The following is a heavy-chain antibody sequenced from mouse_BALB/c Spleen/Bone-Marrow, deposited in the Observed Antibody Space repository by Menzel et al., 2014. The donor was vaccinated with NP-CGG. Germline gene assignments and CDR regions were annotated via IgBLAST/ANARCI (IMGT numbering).Heavy chain of an antibody. CDR3: ARASVVPYYFDF. D-gene: IGHD1-1*01. CDR2: ILPGSGTA. Sequence: QVQLQQSGAELIKPGASVKISCKATGYTFSNYWIDWVRRRPGHGLEWIGEILPGSGTANYNEKFKGKATFTADTSSXTAYMQLSSLTSEDSALYYCARASVVPYYFDFWGQGTTLTVSS. V-gene: IGHV1-9*01. CDR1: GYTFSNYW. J-gene: IGHJ2*01.